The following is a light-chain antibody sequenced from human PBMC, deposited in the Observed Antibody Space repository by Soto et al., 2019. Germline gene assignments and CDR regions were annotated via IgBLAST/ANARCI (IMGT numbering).Light chain of an antibody. CDR2: DAS. J-gene: IGKJ4*01. V-gene: IGKV3-11*01. CDR3: QQRSNWPPLLT. Sequence: EIVLTQSPATLSLSPGDRATLSCRASQSVSSYLAWYQQKPGQAPRLLIYDASNRATGIPARFSGSGSGTDFTLTISSLEPEDFAVYNCQQRSNWPPLLTIGGGTKVEIK. CDR1: QSVSSY.